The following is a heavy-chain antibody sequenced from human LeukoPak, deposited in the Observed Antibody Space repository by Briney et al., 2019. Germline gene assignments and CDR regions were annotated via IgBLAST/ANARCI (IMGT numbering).Heavy chain of an antibody. CDR3: ARRPINCIITNCYVDN. CDR1: VYTFTNFY. Sequence: ASVKVSCKASVYTFTNFYIHWVRQAPGQGLEWMGWMNPNSGGTSYAREFQDRVTMTRDTSLTTAYMELSSLRSDDTAVYYCARRPINCIITNCYVDNWGQGTLVTVSS. V-gene: IGHV1-2*02. CDR2: MNPNSGGT. D-gene: IGHD2-2*01. J-gene: IGHJ4*02.